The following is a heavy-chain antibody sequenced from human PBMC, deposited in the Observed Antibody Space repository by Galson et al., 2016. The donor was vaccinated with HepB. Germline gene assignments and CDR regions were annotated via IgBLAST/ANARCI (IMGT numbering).Heavy chain of an antibody. CDR3: AKAGYHGADAYYYYFDY. V-gene: IGHV3-48*01. Sequence: SLRLSCAASGFTFSSYSLNWVRQAPGKGLEWISYISIGSSRIYYADSVKGRFTISRDNSKNTLYLQMNSLRPEDTAVYFCAKAGYHGADAYYYYFDYWGQGTLVTVSS. J-gene: IGHJ4*02. CDR1: GFTFSSYS. D-gene: IGHD3-16*01. CDR2: ISIGSSRI.